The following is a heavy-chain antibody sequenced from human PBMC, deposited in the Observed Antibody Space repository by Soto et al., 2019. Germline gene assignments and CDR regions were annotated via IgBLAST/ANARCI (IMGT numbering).Heavy chain of an antibody. Sequence: ASVKVSCKASGYTFTSYAMHWVRQAPGQRLEWMGWINAGNGNTKYSQKFQGRVTITRDTSASTAYMELSSLKTEDTAVYYCTTDWKSRGAPAVLTEDYWGRGALVTVS. CDR1: GYTFTSYA. CDR3: TTDWKSRGAPAVLTEDY. V-gene: IGHV1-3*01. D-gene: IGHD2-2*01. CDR2: INAGNGNT. J-gene: IGHJ4*02.